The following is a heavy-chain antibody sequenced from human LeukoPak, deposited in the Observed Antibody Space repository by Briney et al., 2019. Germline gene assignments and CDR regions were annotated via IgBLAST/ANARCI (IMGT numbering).Heavy chain of an antibody. D-gene: IGHD5-24*01. J-gene: IGHJ4*02. V-gene: IGHV4-34*01. CDR2: INHSGST. CDR1: GGSFSGYY. CDR3: ARGGDGYNQDHYFDY. Sequence: SETLSLTCAVYGGSFSGYYWSWIRQPPGKGLEWIGEINHSGSTNYNPSLKSRATISVDTSKNQFSLKLSSVTAADTAVYYCARGGDGYNQDHYFDYWGQGTLVTVSS.